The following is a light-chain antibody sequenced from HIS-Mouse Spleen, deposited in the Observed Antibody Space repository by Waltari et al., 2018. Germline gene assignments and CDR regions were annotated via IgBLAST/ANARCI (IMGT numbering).Light chain of an antibody. CDR1: QSISSY. CDR3: GQSYSTPVYT. J-gene: IGKJ2*01. Sequence: DIQMTQSPSSLSASVGDRVTITCRATQSISSYLNLYQQKPGKAPKLLSYAASSLQSGVPSRFSGSGSGTDFTLTISSLQPEDFATYYCGQSYSTPVYTFGQGTTLEIK. CDR2: AAS. V-gene: IGKV1-39*01.